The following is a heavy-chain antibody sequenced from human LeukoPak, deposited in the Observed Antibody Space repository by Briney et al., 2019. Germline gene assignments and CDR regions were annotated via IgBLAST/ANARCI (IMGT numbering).Heavy chain of an antibody. J-gene: IGHJ4*02. D-gene: IGHD5-18*01. CDR1: GGSISSYY. CDR3: HGRGYSYGDFDY. Sequence: PSETLSLTCTVSGGSISSYYWSWIRQPAGKGLEWIGHIYTSGSTNYNPSLKSRVTMSVDTSKNQFSLKLSSVTAADTAVYYCHGRGYSYGDFDYWGQGTLVTVSS. V-gene: IGHV4-4*07. CDR2: IYTSGST.